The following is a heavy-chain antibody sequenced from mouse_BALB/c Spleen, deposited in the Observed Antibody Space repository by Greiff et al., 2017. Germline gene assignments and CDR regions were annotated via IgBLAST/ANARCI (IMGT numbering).Heavy chain of an antibody. Sequence: EVKLQESGGGLVQPGGSLKLSCAASGFTFSSYGMSWVRQTPDKRLELVATINSNGGSTYYPDSVKGRFTISRDNAKNTLYLQMSSLKSEDTAMYYCAGLRKDWYFDVWGAGTTVTVSS. D-gene: IGHD3-1*01. CDR3: AGLRKDWYFDV. J-gene: IGHJ1*01. CDR2: INSNGGST. CDR1: GFTFSSYG. V-gene: IGHV5-6-3*01.